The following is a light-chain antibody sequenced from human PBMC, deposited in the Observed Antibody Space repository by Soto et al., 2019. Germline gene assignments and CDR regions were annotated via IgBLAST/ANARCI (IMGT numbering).Light chain of an antibody. Sequence: DIAMTQSPASLSVSPGERGNLXCRASQSLCNYFDWYQQKPGQAPRLLIYDTTNRAHGSPARFSGSGSATDFTRTISSLQSEDFAVYYGQQYDNWPWTFGQGTKVDIK. V-gene: IGKV3D-15*01. CDR3: QQYDNWPWT. CDR2: DTT. CDR1: QSLCNY. J-gene: IGKJ1*01.